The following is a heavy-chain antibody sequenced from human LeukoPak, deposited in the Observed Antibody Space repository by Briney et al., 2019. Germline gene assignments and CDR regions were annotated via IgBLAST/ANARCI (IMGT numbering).Heavy chain of an antibody. CDR2: IRYDGSNK. CDR1: GFTFSSYG. V-gene: IGHV3-30*02. CDR3: AKDGMYSSSSSYYFDY. J-gene: IGHJ4*02. D-gene: IGHD6-6*01. Sequence: GGSLRLSCAASGFTFSSYGMHWVRQAPGKGLEWVAFIRYDGSNKYYADSVKGRFTISRDNSKNTLYLQMNSLRAEDTAVYYCAKDGMYSSSSSYYFDYWGPGTLVTVSS.